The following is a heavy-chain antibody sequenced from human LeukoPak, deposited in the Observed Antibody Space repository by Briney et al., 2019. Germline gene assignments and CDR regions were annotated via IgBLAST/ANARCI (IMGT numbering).Heavy chain of an antibody. CDR3: ARGYYEALTGNYYFDY. CDR1: GFIVSSNF. D-gene: IGHD3-9*01. J-gene: IGHJ4*02. V-gene: IGHV3-53*01. CDR2: IYDGGST. Sequence: GGSLRLSCAVSGFIVSSNFLSWVRLTPGKGLQWVSVIYDGGSTYYRDSVKGRFTISRDNSKNTIYLQMNSLDVEDAALYYCARGYYEALTGNYYFDYWGQGTLVTVYS.